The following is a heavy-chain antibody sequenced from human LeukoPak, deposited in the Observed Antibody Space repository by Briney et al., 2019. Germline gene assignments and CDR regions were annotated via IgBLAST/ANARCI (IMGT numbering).Heavy chain of an antibody. Sequence: SGPALVQPPQTLTVTCTFSGFSLSTRGMCVSWIRQPPGKALEWLALIDLDDDKFYSTSLKTRLTISKDTSKNQVVLTMTNMDPVDTATYYCARIQAYGGNSEGYYFNYWGQGTLVTVSS. J-gene: IGHJ4*02. CDR1: GFSLSTRGMC. CDR3: ARIQAYGGNSEGYYFNY. D-gene: IGHD4-23*01. V-gene: IGHV2-70*01. CDR2: IDLDDDK.